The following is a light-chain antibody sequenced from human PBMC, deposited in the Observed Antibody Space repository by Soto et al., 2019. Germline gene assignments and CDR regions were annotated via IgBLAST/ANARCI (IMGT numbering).Light chain of an antibody. CDR1: QSISSW. CDR3: QQYNNWHSWT. V-gene: IGKV3-15*01. J-gene: IGKJ1*01. CDR2: GAS. Sequence: MTHSPSTLSASVGDRVTITCRASQSISSWLAWYQQKPGQAPRLLIYGASTRATGIPARCSGSGSGTEFTLTISSLQSEDFAVYYCQQYNNWHSWTFGQGTKVDIK.